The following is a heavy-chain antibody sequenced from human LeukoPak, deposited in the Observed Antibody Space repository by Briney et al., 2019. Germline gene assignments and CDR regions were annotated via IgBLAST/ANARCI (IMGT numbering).Heavy chain of an antibody. J-gene: IGHJ6*03. D-gene: IGHD1-26*01. CDR2: INPNSGGT. Sequence: ASVKVSCKASGYTFTGYYMHWVRQAPGQGLEWMGWINPNSGGTNYAQKFQGRVTMTRDTSISTAYMELSSLRSEDTAVYYCARVVYSGSYYLSYYMDVWGKGTTVTVSS. CDR1: GYTFTGYY. V-gene: IGHV1-2*02. CDR3: ARVVYSGSYYLSYYMDV.